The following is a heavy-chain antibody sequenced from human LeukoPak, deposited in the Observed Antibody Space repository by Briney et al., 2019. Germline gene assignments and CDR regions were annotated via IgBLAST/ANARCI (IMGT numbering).Heavy chain of an antibody. D-gene: IGHD1-1*01. CDR3: ASNNWNDDYDAFDI. V-gene: IGHV1-2*02. J-gene: IGHJ3*02. CDR1: GYTFTGYY. CDR2: INPNSGGT. Sequence: ASVTVSCKASGYTFTGYYMHWVRQAPGQGLEWMGWINPNSGGTNYAQKFQGRVTMTRDTSISTAYMELSRLRSDDTAVYYCASNNWNDDYDAFDIWGQGTMVTVSS.